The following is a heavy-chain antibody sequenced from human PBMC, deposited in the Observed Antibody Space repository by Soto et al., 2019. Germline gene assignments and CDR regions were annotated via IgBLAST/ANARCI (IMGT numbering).Heavy chain of an antibody. CDR1: GFTFTNAW. Sequence: EVQLVESGGGLVKPGGSLRLSCAASGFTFTNAWMNWVRQAPGKGLEWVGRIKSKTDGGTTDYAAPGKGRFTISRDDSKNTLYLQMKSLKTEDTAVYYCTTDGRSYYGLNYYYGMDVWGEGTTLTVSS. D-gene: IGHD1-26*01. CDR2: IKSKTDGGTT. V-gene: IGHV3-15*01. J-gene: IGHJ6*04. CDR3: TTDGRSYYGLNYYYGMDV.